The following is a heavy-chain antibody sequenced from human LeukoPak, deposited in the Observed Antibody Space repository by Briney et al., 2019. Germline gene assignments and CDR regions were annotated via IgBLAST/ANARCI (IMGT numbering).Heavy chain of an antibody. CDR2: ISSTSSYI. Sequence: GGSLRLSCAASGFTFTNYNFYWVRQAPGRGLEWVSSISSTSSYIYYADSMKGRFTISRDNAKNSLYLQMNSLRAEDTTVYYCARALWSGPVYYGMDVWGQGTTVTVSS. V-gene: IGHV3-21*06. D-gene: IGHD3-10*01. J-gene: IGHJ6*02. CDR3: ARALWSGPVYYGMDV. CDR1: GFTFTNYN.